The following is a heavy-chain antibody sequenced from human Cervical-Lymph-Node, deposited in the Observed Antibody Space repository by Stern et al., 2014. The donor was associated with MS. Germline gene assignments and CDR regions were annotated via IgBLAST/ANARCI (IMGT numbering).Heavy chain of an antibody. CDR2: INPSGGST. V-gene: IGHV1-46*01. CDR3: ARGRDLEWLFDAFDY. Sequence: QLVQSGAEVKKPGSSVKVSCKASGYTFTSYYMHWVRQAPGQGLEWMGIINPSGGSTSYAQKFQGRVTMTRDTSTSTVYMELSSLRSEDTAVYYCARGRDLEWLFDAFDYWGQGTLVTVSS. D-gene: IGHD3-3*01. CDR1: GYTFTSYY. J-gene: IGHJ4*02.